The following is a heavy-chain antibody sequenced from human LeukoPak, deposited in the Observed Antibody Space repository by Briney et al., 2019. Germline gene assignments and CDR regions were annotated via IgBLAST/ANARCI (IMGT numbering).Heavy chain of an antibody. Sequence: GASVKVSCKASGYTFTSYYMHWVRQAPGQGLEWVGWISTYNGHTNYAQKFQGRVTMTTDTSTSTAYMDLRSLRSDDTAVYYCARVLRGSPAAPDRDWFDPWGQGTLVTVSS. J-gene: IGHJ5*02. CDR2: ISTYNGHT. D-gene: IGHD2-2*01. V-gene: IGHV1-18*04. CDR1: GYTFTSYY. CDR3: ARVLRGSPAAPDRDWFDP.